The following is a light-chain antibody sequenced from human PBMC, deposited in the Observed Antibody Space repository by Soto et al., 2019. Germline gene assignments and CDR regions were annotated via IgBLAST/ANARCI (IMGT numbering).Light chain of an antibody. CDR3: TAYTTRSTWV. J-gene: IGLJ3*02. V-gene: IGLV2-14*01. Sequence: QSALTQPASVSGSPGQSITISCTGTSSDVGAYNYVSWYQQYPGKAPKLMISEVSNRPSGVSNRFSGSKSGTTASLTISGLQAEDGANYYCTAYTTRSTWVFGGGTKLTVL. CDR1: SSDVGAYNY. CDR2: EVS.